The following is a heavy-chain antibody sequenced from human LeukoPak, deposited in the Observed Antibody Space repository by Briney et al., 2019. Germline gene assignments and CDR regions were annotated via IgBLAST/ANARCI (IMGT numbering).Heavy chain of an antibody. Sequence: GGSLRLSCAASGFSISDHYRDWVRQAPGKGLEWVGRVRNKPNGYTTDYGTSVKGRFTISRDDSKNSLYLQMNSLTSEDTAVYYCTRVRHGDYFDYWGQGTLVSVSS. CDR2: VRNKPNGYTT. J-gene: IGHJ4*02. D-gene: IGHD4-17*01. CDR3: TRVRHGDYFDY. V-gene: IGHV3-72*01. CDR1: GFSISDHY.